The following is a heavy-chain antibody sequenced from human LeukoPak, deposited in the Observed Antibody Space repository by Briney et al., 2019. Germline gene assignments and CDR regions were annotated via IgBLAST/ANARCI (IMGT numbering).Heavy chain of an antibody. CDR1: GYTFTSYA. CDR2: INTNTGSP. V-gene: IGHV7-4-1*02. Sequence: ASVKVSCKASGYTFTSYAMNWVRQAPGQGLEWMGWINTNTGSPTYAQGFTGRFVFSLDTSVSTAYLQISSLKAEDTAVYYCARSAYKIAVAADAVGYWGQGTLVTVSS. J-gene: IGHJ4*02. CDR3: ARSAYKIAVAADAVGY. D-gene: IGHD6-19*01.